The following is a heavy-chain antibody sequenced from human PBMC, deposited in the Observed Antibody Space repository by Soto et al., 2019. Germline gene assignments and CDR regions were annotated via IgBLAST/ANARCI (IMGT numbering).Heavy chain of an antibody. D-gene: IGHD3-10*01. CDR2: IIPILGIA. CDR1: GGTFSSYT. Sequence: AVKVSCKASGGTFSSYTISWVRQAPGQGLEWMGRIIPILGIANYAQKFQGRVTITADKSTSTAYMELSSLRSEDTAVYYCARDKGQSYYGSGVLGDYYYYYMDVWGKGTTVTVSS. CDR3: ARDKGQSYYGSGVLGDYYYYYMDV. J-gene: IGHJ6*03. V-gene: IGHV1-69*04.